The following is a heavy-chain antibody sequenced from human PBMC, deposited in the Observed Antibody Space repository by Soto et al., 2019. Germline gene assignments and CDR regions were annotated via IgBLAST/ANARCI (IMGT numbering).Heavy chain of an antibody. D-gene: IGHD1-1*01. V-gene: IGHV3-43*01. CDR3: AKADDTFALAPAFDY. Sequence: DSVRGRFTISRDNSKNSVYLQLNSLKTEDSAFYYCAKADDTFALAPAFDYWGQVSLVTVSS. J-gene: IGHJ4*02.